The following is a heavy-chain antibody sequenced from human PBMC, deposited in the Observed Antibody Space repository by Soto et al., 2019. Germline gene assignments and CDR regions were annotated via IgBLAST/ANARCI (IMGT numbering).Heavy chain of an antibody. CDR1: GYSFATYW. V-gene: IGHV5-51*01. CDR3: ARPLYGSGSYSDY. D-gene: IGHD3-10*01. Sequence: EVQLVQSGAEVKKPGEALKISCKGSGYSFATYWIAWVRQMPGKGLEWMGIIYPADSDTRYSPSFQGQVTISADKSISAAYLQWSRMKASDTAMYYCARPLYGSGSYSDYWGQGTLVTVSS. CDR2: IYPADSDT. J-gene: IGHJ4*02.